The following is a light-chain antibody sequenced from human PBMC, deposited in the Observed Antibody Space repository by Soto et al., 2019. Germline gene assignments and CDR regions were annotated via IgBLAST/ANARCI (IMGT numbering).Light chain of an antibody. Sequence: DIQMTQSPPSVSASVGDRVTITCRASQAINGWLSWYQQKPGKAPQLLISVASRLESGVPSRFSGSGSGTEFSLTVTSLQPEDFATYYCQQAFRFPHTFGQGNKLEI. CDR1: QAINGW. V-gene: IGKV1-12*01. J-gene: IGKJ2*01. CDR2: VAS. CDR3: QQAFRFPHT.